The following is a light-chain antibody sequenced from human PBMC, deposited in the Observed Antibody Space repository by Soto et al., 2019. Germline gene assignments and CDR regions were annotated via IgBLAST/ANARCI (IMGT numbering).Light chain of an antibody. V-gene: IGKV3-15*01. CDR2: GAS. CDR1: QSVSKN. J-gene: IGKJ3*01. Sequence: EIVMTQSPATLSVSPGERATLSCRASQSVSKNLAWYQQKPGQAPRLVIYGASTRATGIPARFSGSGSGTDCTLTISSLESEDFAFYFCQQYHIWPFTFGPGTKVAIK. CDR3: QQYHIWPFT.